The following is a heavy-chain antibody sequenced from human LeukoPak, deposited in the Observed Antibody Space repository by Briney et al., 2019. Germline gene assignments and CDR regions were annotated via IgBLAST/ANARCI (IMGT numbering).Heavy chain of an antibody. CDR1: GFTFSRYS. D-gene: IGHD6-19*01. CDR3: ARDAQWLVPEGYFYYMDV. Sequence: GGSLRLSCAGSGFTFSRYSMNWFRQAPGKGLERVSSVSSRSTNIFYADSVKGRFTISRDNAKNSLYLQMNSLGAEDTAVYYCARDAQWLVPEGYFYYMDVWGKGTTVTVSS. CDR2: VSSRSTNI. V-gene: IGHV3-21*01. J-gene: IGHJ6*03.